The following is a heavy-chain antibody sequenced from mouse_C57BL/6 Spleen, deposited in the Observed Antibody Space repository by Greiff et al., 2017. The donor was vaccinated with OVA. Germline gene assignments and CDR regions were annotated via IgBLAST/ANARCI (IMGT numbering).Heavy chain of an antibody. D-gene: IGHD3-2*02. CDR3: AREWSSDVPYYFDY. V-gene: IGHV1-81*01. CDR2: IYPRSGNT. Sequence: QVQLQQSGAELARPGASVKLSCKASGYTFTSYGISWVKQRTGQGLEWIGEIYPRSGNTYYNVKFKGKATLTADKSSSTAYMELRSLTPEDSAVFICAREWSSDVPYYFDYWGESTSLTVSS. J-gene: IGHJ2*02. CDR1: GYTFTSYG.